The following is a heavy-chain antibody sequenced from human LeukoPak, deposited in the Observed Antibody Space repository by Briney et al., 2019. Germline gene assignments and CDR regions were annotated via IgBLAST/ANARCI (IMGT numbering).Heavy chain of an antibody. D-gene: IGHD4-17*01. Sequence: SGGSLRLSCAASGFTFSSYAMSWVRQAPGKGLEWVSAISGSGGSTYYADSEKGRFTISRDNSKNTLYLQMNSLRAEDTAVYYCAKGPDYGDFMGFDYWGQGTLVTVSS. V-gene: IGHV3-23*01. CDR3: AKGPDYGDFMGFDY. J-gene: IGHJ4*02. CDR2: ISGSGGST. CDR1: GFTFSSYA.